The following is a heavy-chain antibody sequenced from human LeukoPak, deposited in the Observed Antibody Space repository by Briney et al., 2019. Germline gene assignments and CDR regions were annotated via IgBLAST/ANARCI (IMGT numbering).Heavy chain of an antibody. V-gene: IGHV3-23*01. CDR3: ARDSGYDFWSGYVNWFDP. CDR1: GFTFSTYA. Sequence: GGSLRLSCAASGFTFSTYAMNWVRQAPGKGLGWVSAINGDGGTTYYADSVKGRFTISRDNSKNTMYLQMNSLRAGDTAIYYCARDSGYDFWSGYVNWFDPWGQGTLVTVSS. J-gene: IGHJ5*02. CDR2: INGDGGTT. D-gene: IGHD3-3*01.